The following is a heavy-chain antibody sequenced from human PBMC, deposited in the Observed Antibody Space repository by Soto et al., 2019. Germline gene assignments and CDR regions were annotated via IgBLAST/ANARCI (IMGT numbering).Heavy chain of an antibody. CDR1: GFTFSSYA. V-gene: IGHV3-23*01. CDR2: ISGSGGST. Sequence: PGGSLRLSCAASGFTFSSYAMSWVRQAPGKGLEWVSAISGSGGSTYYADSVKGRFTISRDNSKNTLYLQMNSLRAEDTAVYYCAKVLYYYDSSGYNWFDPWGQGTLVTVSS. CDR3: AKVLYYYDSSGYNWFDP. J-gene: IGHJ5*02. D-gene: IGHD3-22*01.